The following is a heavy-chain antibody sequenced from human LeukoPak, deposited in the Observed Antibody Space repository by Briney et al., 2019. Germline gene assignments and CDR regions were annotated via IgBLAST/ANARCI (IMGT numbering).Heavy chain of an antibody. CDR1: GFTFSSSA. Sequence: PGGSLRLSCAASGFTFSSSAMHWVRQGPGKGLEWVAYIAHHGSDKYYADSVKGRFTISRDNSKRTLSLQINSLGPDDTAVYYCAKDGSWSCTDWGQGTLVTVSS. D-gene: IGHD2-8*02. V-gene: IGHV3-30*02. CDR3: AKDGSWSCTD. J-gene: IGHJ4*02. CDR2: IAHHGSDK.